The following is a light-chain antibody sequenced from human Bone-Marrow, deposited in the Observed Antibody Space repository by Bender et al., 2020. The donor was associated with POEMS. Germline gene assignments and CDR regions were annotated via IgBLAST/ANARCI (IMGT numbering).Light chain of an antibody. J-gene: IGLJ1*01. Sequence: SYELTQPPSVSVSPGQTARITCSGDTLSKQYVYWYQRKPGQAPVLVIYKDTERPSGIPERFSGSSSGTTVTLTISGVQAEDEADYYCQSADSSGSFVFGTGTKVTVL. CDR3: QSADSSGSFV. CDR1: TLSKQY. V-gene: IGLV3-25*03. CDR2: KDT.